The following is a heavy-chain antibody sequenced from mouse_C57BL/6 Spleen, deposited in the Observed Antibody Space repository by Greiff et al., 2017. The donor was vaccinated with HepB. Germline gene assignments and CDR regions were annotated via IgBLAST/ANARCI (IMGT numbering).Heavy chain of an antibody. J-gene: IGHJ3*01. D-gene: IGHD4-1*01. CDR1: GYSFTSYY. V-gene: IGHV1-66*01. CDR3: AREGPNWGFAY. CDR2: IYPGSGNT. Sequence: VQRVESGPELVKPGASVKISCKASGYSFTSYYIHWVKQRPGQGLEWIGWIYPGSGNTKYNEKFKGKATLTADTSSSTAYMQLSSLTSEDSAVYYCAREGPNWGFAYWGQGTLVTVSA.